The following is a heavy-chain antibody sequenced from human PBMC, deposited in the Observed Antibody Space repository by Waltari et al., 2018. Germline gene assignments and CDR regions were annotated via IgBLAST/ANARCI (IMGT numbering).Heavy chain of an antibody. Sequence: EVQLVESGGNLVQPGGSLRLYCAASGFTFSSYWITWVRQAPGRGLEWVANIKEDGSQTYYVDSVKGRFTISRDNAKNSLYLQMNSLRAEDTGLYYCARDRGWNTFDYWGQGTLVTVSS. CDR3: ARDRGWNTFDY. D-gene: IGHD6-19*01. CDR2: IKEDGSQT. CDR1: GFTFSSYW. V-gene: IGHV3-7*04. J-gene: IGHJ4*02.